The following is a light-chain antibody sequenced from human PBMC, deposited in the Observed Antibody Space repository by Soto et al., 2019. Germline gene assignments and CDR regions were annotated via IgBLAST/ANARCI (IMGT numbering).Light chain of an antibody. V-gene: IGKV3-11*01. Sequence: IVLTQSPGTLSLFPGERATLSCRASQSVSSYLAWYQQKPGQAPRLLIYDASNRATGIPARFSGSGSGTDFTLTITSLEPEDFAVYYCQHRTNFGQGTKLEIK. CDR2: DAS. CDR3: QHRTN. J-gene: IGKJ2*01. CDR1: QSVSSY.